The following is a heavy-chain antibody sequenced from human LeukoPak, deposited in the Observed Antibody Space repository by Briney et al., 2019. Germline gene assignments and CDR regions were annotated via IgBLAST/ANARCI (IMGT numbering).Heavy chain of an antibody. D-gene: IGHD3-22*01. Sequence: ASVKVSCKASGYTFTDYYLHWVRQAPGQGLEWMGWINPNSGGTNYAQKFQGRVTMTRDTSISTAYMELSRLRSDDTAVYYCASGRDTYYYDSSGYYITDDYWGQGTLVTVSS. J-gene: IGHJ4*02. CDR1: GYTFTDYY. CDR3: ASGRDTYYYDSSGYYITDDY. V-gene: IGHV1-2*02. CDR2: INPNSGGT.